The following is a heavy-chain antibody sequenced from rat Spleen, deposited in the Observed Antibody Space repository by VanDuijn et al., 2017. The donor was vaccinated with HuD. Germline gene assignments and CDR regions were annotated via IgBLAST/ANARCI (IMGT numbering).Heavy chain of an antibody. CDR3: ARYRDTYGHVGIFDY. J-gene: IGHJ2*01. CDR1: GYSITSNY. D-gene: IGHD2-5*01. Sequence: EVQLQESGPGLVKPSHSLSLTCSVTGYSITSNYWGWIRKFPGNKMEWMGYIDFSGSTGYNPSLKARISITRDLSKNQFFLQLKSVSTEDTAIYYCARYRDTYGHVGIFDYWGQGVRVTVSP. V-gene: IGHV3-1*01. CDR2: IDFSGST.